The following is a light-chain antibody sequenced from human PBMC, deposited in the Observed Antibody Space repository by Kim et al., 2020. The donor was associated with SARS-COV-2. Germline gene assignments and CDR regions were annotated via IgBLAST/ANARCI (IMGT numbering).Light chain of an antibody. V-gene: IGLV2-14*03. CDR1: SSDIGDSKH. J-gene: IGLJ2*01. Sequence: GRSITTSCSGSSSDIGDSKHVFWYQQHPGKAPKLIIYDITKRPSGLSSRFSGSKSGNAASLTISGLQGEDEAVYYCSSYTTSDTLVFGGGTKVTVL. CDR3: SSYTTSDTLV. CDR2: DIT.